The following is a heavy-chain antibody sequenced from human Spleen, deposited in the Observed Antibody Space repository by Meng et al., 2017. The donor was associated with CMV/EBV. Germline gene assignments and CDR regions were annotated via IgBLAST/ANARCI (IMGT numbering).Heavy chain of an antibody. CDR3: ARGGITTFGVVMDNWFDP. CDR1: GYTFTDYD. CDR2: MNPKTGNR. D-gene: IGHD3-3*01. V-gene: IGHV1-8*03. Sequence: ASVKVSCKASGYTFTDYDVHWVRQATGQGLEWMGWMNPKTGNRGYAQRFQGRVTLSGITSKSTAYMELSSLRFEDTAVYYCARGGITTFGVVMDNWFDPWGQGTRVTVSS. J-gene: IGHJ5*02.